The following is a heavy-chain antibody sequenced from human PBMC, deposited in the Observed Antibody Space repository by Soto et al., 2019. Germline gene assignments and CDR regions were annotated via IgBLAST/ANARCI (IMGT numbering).Heavy chain of an antibody. CDR1: GGSISSSSYY. CDR3: ARRGGIAAVKFRSWFDP. CDR2: IYYSGST. Sequence: QLQLQESGPGLVKPSETLSLTCTVSGGSISSSSYYWGWIHQPPGKGLEWIGSIYYSGSTYYNPSLKSRVTISVDTSKNQFSLKLSSVTAADTAVYYCARRGGIAAVKFRSWFDPWGQGTLVTVSS. J-gene: IGHJ5*02. D-gene: IGHD6-13*01. V-gene: IGHV4-39*01.